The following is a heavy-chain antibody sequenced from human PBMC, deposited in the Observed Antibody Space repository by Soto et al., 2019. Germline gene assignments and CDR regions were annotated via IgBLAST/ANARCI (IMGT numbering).Heavy chain of an antibody. J-gene: IGHJ4*02. CDR3: ARRGAAAPFDY. Sequence: PGESLKISCKGSGYRFISYWIAWVRQMPGKGPEWMGIIYPNDPDTRYSPSFQGQVTMSADKSMSTVYLHWSSLKASDTAIYYCARRGAAAPFDYWGQGTLVTVSS. V-gene: IGHV5-51*01. CDR2: IYPNDPDT. CDR1: GYRFISYW. D-gene: IGHD6-13*01.